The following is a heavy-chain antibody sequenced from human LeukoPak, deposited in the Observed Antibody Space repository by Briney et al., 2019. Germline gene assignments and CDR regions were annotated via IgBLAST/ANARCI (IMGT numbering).Heavy chain of an antibody. CDR2: IYTSGST. J-gene: IGHJ6*02. D-gene: IGHD1-1*01. CDR3: AREAPNWSYYYYGMDV. CDR1: GGSISSYY. V-gene: IGHV4-4*07. Sequence: SETLSLTCTVSGGSISSYYWSWIRQPAGKGLEWIGRIYTSGSTNYNPSLKSRVTMSVDTSKNQFSLKLSSVTAADTAVYYCAREAPNWSYYYYGMDVWGQGTTVTVSS.